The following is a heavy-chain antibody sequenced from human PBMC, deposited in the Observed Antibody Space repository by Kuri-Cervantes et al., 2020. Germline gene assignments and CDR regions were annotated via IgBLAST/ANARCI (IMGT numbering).Heavy chain of an antibody. J-gene: IGHJ6*03. D-gene: IGHD6-6*01. CDR3: ASMYSSSFRCYHYDMDV. Sequence: SLKTYCAAPGFTSSSYEMNWVRQAPGKGLELVSIISGSGRTIYYADSVKGRFTISRDNAKNSRYLQMNSLRAEDTAVYYCASMYSSSFRCYHYDMDVWGERTAVTVSS. V-gene: IGHV3-48*03. CDR2: ISGSGRTI. CDR1: GFTSSSYE.